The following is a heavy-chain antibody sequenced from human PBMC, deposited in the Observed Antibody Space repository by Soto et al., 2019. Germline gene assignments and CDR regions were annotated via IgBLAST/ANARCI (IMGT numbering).Heavy chain of an antibody. CDR2: ISGSGDST. CDR3: AKSTIVAAGTGPFDL. Sequence: PGGSLRLSCAASGFTFSSYAMNWVRQAPGKGLEWVSSISGSGDSTNYADSVKGRFSISRDNFRNTLYLQMDSLRVEDTAVYYCAKSTIVAAGTGPFDLWGQGTMVTVSS. CDR1: GFTFSSYA. J-gene: IGHJ3*01. D-gene: IGHD6-19*01. V-gene: IGHV3-23*01.